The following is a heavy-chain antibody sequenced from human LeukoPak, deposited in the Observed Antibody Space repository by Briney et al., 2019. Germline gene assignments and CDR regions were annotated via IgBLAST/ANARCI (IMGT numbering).Heavy chain of an antibody. V-gene: IGHV1-18*01. Sequence: ASVKVSRKASGYTFTSYGVSWVRQAPGQGLEWMGWISGYNGNTNYAQKLQGRVTLTTDTSTSTAYVELRSLRSDDTAVYYCARDKAVAGTRYFDYWGQGTLVTVSS. D-gene: IGHD6-19*01. CDR3: ARDKAVAGTRYFDY. CDR1: GYTFTSYG. J-gene: IGHJ4*02. CDR2: ISGYNGNT.